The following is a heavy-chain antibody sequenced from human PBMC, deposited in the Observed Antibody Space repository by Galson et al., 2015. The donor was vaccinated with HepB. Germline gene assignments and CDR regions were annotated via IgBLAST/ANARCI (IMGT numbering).Heavy chain of an antibody. J-gene: IGHJ4*02. D-gene: IGHD6-19*01. CDR3: ARGSSDWYGIDY. CDR1: GFNFNHYG. Sequence: SLRLSCAASGFNFNHYGMLWVRQVPGKGLVWVSRISSDGGHKNYADSVQGRFTISRDNAKNTLFLQMNSLSADDTAVYYCARGSSDWYGIDYWGQGILVTVSS. V-gene: IGHV3-74*01. CDR2: ISSDGGHK.